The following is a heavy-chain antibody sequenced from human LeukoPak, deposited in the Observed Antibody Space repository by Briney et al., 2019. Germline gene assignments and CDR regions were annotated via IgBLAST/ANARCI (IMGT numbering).Heavy chain of an antibody. CDR2: ISYDGSNK. CDR1: GFTFSSYA. V-gene: IGHV3-30*04. D-gene: IGHD3-22*01. J-gene: IGHJ4*02. Sequence: GRSLRLSCAASGFTFSSYAMHWVRQAPGKGLEWVAVISYDGSNKYYADSVKGRFTISRDNSKNTLYLQMNSLRAEDTAVYYCAKDGAYYYDSSGCFDYWGQGTLVTVSS. CDR3: AKDGAYYYDSSGCFDY.